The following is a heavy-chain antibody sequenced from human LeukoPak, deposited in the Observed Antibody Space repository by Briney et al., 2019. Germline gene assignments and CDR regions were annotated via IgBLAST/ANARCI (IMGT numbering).Heavy chain of an antibody. CDR3: ARNLLRKVAWFDP. Sequence: GGSLRLSCAASGFTFSSYSMNWVRQAPGKGLEWVSSISSSSSYIYYADSVKGQLTISRDNAKNSLYLQMNSLRAEDTAVYYCARNLLRKVAWFDPWGQGTLVTVSS. J-gene: IGHJ5*02. CDR1: GFTFSSYS. D-gene: IGHD5-12*01. V-gene: IGHV3-21*01. CDR2: ISSSSSYI.